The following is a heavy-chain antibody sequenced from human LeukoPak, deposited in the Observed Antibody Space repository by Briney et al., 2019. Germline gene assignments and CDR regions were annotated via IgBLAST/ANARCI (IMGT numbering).Heavy chain of an antibody. Sequence: GGSLRLSCAASGFTFSSYWMHWVRQAPGKGLVWVSRINRDGSSTSYADSVKGRFTISRDNAKNTLYLQMNSLRAEDTAVYYCARDSSSSYDYWGQGTLVTVSS. V-gene: IGHV3-74*01. D-gene: IGHD6-13*01. CDR3: ARDSSSSYDY. CDR2: INRDGSST. CDR1: GFTFSSYW. J-gene: IGHJ4*02.